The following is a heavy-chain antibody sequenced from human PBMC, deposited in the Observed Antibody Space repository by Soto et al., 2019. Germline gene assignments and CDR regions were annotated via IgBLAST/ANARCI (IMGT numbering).Heavy chain of an antibody. CDR1: GGSVSSYY. CDR2: IYYSGST. Sequence: SDTLSLTCTVFGGSVSSYYWSWIRQSPGKGLEWIGYIYYSGSTNYNPSLKSRVTISVDTSKNQFSLKLSSVTAADTAVYYCARGRSIAARLFDYWGQGTLVTRLL. J-gene: IGHJ4*02. V-gene: IGHV4-59*02. D-gene: IGHD6-6*01. CDR3: ARGRSIAARLFDY.